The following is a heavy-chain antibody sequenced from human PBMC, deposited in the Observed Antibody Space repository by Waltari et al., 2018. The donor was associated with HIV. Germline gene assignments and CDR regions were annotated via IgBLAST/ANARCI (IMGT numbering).Heavy chain of an antibody. Sequence: QVQLQESGPGLVKPSETLSLTCTVSGGSISSYFWSWIRQPPGKGLEWIGYIYYTGNTNYNPSLKSRVTISVDTSKNQFSLKLTSWTAADTAVYYCAGVEYSTSGPGYWGQGTLVTVSS. CDR2: IYYTGNT. CDR3: AGVEYSTSGPGY. V-gene: IGHV4-59*01. D-gene: IGHD6-6*01. J-gene: IGHJ4*02. CDR1: GGSISSYF.